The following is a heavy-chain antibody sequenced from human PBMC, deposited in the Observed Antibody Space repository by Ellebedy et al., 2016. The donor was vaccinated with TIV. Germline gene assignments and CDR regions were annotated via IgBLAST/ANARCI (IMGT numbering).Heavy chain of an antibody. CDR3: ARQAPLGYCGGDCYYDAFQF. CDR2: ITSGSSTI. J-gene: IGHJ3*01. CDR1: GFNLCTYS. Sequence: GESLKISCAASGFNLCTYSMNWVRQAPGKGLEWVSYITSGSSTIKYADSVKGRFTISRDNAKNSLYLQISSLRAEDTAVYYCARQAPLGYCGGDCYYDAFQFWGHGTMVIVSS. V-gene: IGHV3-48*01. D-gene: IGHD2-21*01.